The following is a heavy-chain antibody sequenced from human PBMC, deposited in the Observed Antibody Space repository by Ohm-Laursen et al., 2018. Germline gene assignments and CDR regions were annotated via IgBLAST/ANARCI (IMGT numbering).Heavy chain of an antibody. Sequence: ASVKVSCKASGYTFTDYSMHWVRQAPGQGLEWIRWINPNSGDTNYAQNFHGRVTMTRDTSIGTAYTEVNRLRSDDTAVYHCASSSPRPLLSPDSSAYYYPVYWGQGSLVTVSS. CDR3: ASSSPRPLLSPDSSAYYYPVY. J-gene: IGHJ4*02. CDR2: INPNSGDT. CDR1: GYTFTDYS. V-gene: IGHV1-2*02. D-gene: IGHD3-22*01.